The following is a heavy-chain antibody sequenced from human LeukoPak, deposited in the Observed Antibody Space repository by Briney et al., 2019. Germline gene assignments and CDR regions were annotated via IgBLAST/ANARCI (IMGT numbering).Heavy chain of an antibody. CDR2: ISSSGSTI. CDR3: ARDRELELRFRGKYYYYGMDV. D-gene: IGHD1-7*01. V-gene: IGHV3-11*01. Sequence: GGSLRLSCAASGFTFSDYYMSWIRQAPGKGLEWVSYISSSGSTIYYADSVKGRFTISRDNAKNSLYLQMNSLRAEDTAVYYCARDRELELRFRGKYYYYGMDVWGQGTTVTVSS. CDR1: GFTFSDYY. J-gene: IGHJ6*02.